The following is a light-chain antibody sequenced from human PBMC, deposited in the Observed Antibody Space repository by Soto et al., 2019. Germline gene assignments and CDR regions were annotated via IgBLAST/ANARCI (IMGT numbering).Light chain of an antibody. V-gene: IGLV2-11*01. CDR1: SSDIGSYNA. Sequence: QSALTQPRSVSGSPGHSVTISCIGTSSDIGSYNAVSWYQQHPGKAPKLIIFDVFERPSGVPDRFSGSKSGNSASLTISGLQAEDESDYYCSSFAPSYRVIFGGGTKLTVL. CDR2: DVF. CDR3: SSFAPSYRVI. J-gene: IGLJ2*01.